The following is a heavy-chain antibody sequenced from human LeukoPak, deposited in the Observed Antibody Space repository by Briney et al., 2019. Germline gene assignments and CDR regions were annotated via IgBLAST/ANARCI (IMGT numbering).Heavy chain of an antibody. V-gene: IGHV3-23*01. CDR1: GFTISSYA. CDR3: AKSLRITIFGVVTLLDY. Sequence: GGSLRLSCAASGFTISSYAMSWVRQAPGKGLEWVSAISGSGGSTYYADSVKGRFTISRDNSKNTLYLQMNSLRAEDTAVYYCAKSLRITIFGVVTLLDYWGQGTLVTVSS. J-gene: IGHJ4*01. CDR2: ISGSGGST. D-gene: IGHD3-3*01.